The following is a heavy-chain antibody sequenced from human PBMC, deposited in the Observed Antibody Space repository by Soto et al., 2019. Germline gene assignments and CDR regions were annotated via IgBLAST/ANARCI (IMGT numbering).Heavy chain of an antibody. CDR3: ARDRLIAVTGLLHY. CDR1: GYPFTSYG. Sequence: QVQLVQSGAEVKKPGASVKVSCKTSGYPFTSYGINWVRQAPGQGPEWMGWISAYNGKTSYTQKFQGRVTMTTDTSTSTAYMELRSLRSDDTAVYYCARDRLIAVTGLLHYWRQRTLVTVSS. CDR2: ISAYNGKT. J-gene: IGHJ4*02. D-gene: IGHD6-19*01. V-gene: IGHV1-18*01.